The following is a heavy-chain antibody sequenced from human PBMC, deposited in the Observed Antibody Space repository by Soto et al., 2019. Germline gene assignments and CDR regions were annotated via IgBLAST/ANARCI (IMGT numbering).Heavy chain of an antibody. Sequence: PSETLSVTSPVSGGSVSSGIYYWRLLRQPPGKGLELIGYIYYSGSTNYNPSLKSRVTISVDTSKNQFSLKLSSVTAADTAVYYCASRPIAMDYYAMDVWGQGTTVTVSS. D-gene: IGHD3-10*01. J-gene: IGHJ6*02. CDR3: ASRPIAMDYYAMDV. V-gene: IGHV4-61*01. CDR1: GGSVSSGIYY. CDR2: IYYSGST.